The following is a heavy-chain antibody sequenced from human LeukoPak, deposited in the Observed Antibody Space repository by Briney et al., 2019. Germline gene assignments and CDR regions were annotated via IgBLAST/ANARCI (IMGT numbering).Heavy chain of an antibody. CDR2: ISYDGSNK. CDR1: GFTFSSYA. V-gene: IGHV3-30*04. D-gene: IGHD2-15*01. J-gene: IGHJ4*02. CDR3: AKDRLGYCSGGSCYPDY. Sequence: PGGSLRLSCAASGFTFSSYAMHWVRQAPGKGLEWVAVISYDGSNKYYADSVKGRFTISRDNSKNTLYLQMNSLRAEDTAVYYCAKDRLGYCSGGSCYPDYWGQGTLVTVSS.